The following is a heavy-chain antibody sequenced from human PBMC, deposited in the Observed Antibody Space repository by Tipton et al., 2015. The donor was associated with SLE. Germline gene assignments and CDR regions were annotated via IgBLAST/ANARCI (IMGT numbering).Heavy chain of an antibody. CDR3: AQGADMDV. V-gene: IGHV3-53*01. J-gene: IGHJ6*03. D-gene: IGHD3-16*01. CDR2: IYSGGST. Sequence: SLRLSCAASGFTFSSYAMNWVRQAPGKGLEWVLVIYSGGSTDYADSVKGRFTVSRDTSKNTLYLQMNSLRAEDTAVYYCAQGADMDVWGKGTTATVSS. CDR1: GFTFSSYA.